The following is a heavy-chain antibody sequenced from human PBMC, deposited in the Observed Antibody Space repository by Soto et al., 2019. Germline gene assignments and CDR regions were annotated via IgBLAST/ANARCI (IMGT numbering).Heavy chain of an antibody. CDR1: GFTFSSYG. D-gene: IGHD5-12*01. Sequence: QPGGSLRLSCAASGFTFSSYGMHWVRQAPGKGLEWVAVISYDGSNKYYADSVKGRFTISRDNSKNTLYLQMNSLRAEDTAVYYCAKTQRWLQAFDYWGQGTLVTVSS. J-gene: IGHJ4*02. CDR2: ISYDGSNK. CDR3: AKTQRWLQAFDY. V-gene: IGHV3-30*18.